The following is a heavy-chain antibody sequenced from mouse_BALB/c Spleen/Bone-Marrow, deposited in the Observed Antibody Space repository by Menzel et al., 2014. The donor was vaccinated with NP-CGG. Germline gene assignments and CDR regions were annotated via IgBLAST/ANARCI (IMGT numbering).Heavy chain of an antibody. J-gene: IGHJ2*01. V-gene: IGHV5-17*02. D-gene: IGHD1-1*01. CDR2: ISSGSSTI. CDR1: GFTFSSFG. Sequence: DVMLVESGGGLVQPGGSRKLSCAASGFTFSSFGMHWVRQAPEKGLEWVAYISSGSSTIYYADTVKGRFTISRDNPKNTLFLQMTSLRPEDTAMYYCARRYYGSSFSYFDYWGQGTTLTVSS. CDR3: ARRYYGSSFSYFDY.